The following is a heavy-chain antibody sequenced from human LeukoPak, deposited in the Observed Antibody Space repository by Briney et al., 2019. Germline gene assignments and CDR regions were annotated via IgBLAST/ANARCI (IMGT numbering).Heavy chain of an antibody. V-gene: IGHV4-34*01. J-gene: IGHJ3*02. Sequence: PSETLSLTCAAYGGSFSGYYWSWIRQPPGKGLEWIGEINHSGSTNYNPSLKSRVTISVDTSKNQFSLKLSSVTAADTAVYYCARGPSPYYYDSSGYPRAFDIWGQGTMVTVSS. D-gene: IGHD3-22*01. CDR2: INHSGST. CDR3: ARGPSPYYYDSSGYPRAFDI. CDR1: GGSFSGYY.